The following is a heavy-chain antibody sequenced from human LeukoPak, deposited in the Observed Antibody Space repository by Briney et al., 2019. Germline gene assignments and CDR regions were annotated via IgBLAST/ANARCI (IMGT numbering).Heavy chain of an antibody. Sequence: GGSLRLSCSASGFTFSSYAMHWVRQAPVKGLEYVSAISSNGGSTYYADSVKGRFTISRDNSKNTLYLQMSSLRAEDTAVYYCVKETIAAAGTFDYWGQGTLVTVSS. J-gene: IGHJ4*02. D-gene: IGHD6-13*01. CDR2: ISSNGGST. V-gene: IGHV3-64D*06. CDR3: VKETIAAAGTFDY. CDR1: GFTFSSYA.